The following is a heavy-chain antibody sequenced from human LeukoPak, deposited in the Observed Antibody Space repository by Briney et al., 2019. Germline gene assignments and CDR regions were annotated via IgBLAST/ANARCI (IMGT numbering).Heavy chain of an antibody. CDR3: AKDWYSYGFCLI. Sequence: GGSLRLSCAASGFTFSSYAMSWVRQAPGKGLEWVSAISGSGGSTYYADSVKGRLTISRDNSKNTLYLQMNSLRAEDTAVYYCAKDWYSYGFCLIWGQGTLVTVSS. D-gene: IGHD5-18*01. V-gene: IGHV3-23*01. CDR1: GFTFSSYA. CDR2: ISGSGGST. J-gene: IGHJ4*02.